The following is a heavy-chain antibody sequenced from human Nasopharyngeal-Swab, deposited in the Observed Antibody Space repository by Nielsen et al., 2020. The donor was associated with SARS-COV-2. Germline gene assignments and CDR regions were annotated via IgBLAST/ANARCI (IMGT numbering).Heavy chain of an antibody. J-gene: IGHJ6*02. CDR3: AKDKGGADSHGLDV. V-gene: IGHV3-43*01. Sequence: GGSLRLSCAASGFTFDDYTMHWVRQAPGRGLEWVSLISWDGGGTSYADSVKGRFTISRDNSKNSLYLQMNSLRTEDTALYYCAKDKGGADSHGLDVWGHGTTVTVSS. CDR1: GFTFDDYT. CDR2: ISWDGGGT. D-gene: IGHD1-26*01.